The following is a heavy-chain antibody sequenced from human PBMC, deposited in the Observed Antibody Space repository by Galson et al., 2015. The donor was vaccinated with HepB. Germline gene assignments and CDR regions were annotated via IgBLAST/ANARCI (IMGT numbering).Heavy chain of an antibody. Sequence: SLRLSCAASGFTFSSYAMSWVRQAPGKGLEWVSAISGSGGSTYYADSVKGRFTISRDNSKNTLYLQMNSLRAEDTAVYYCAKDSLSGTDYDILTGYFREDYWGQGTLVTVSS. V-gene: IGHV3-23*01. CDR3: AKDSLSGTDYDILTGYFREDY. D-gene: IGHD3-9*01. J-gene: IGHJ4*02. CDR1: GFTFSSYA. CDR2: ISGSGGST.